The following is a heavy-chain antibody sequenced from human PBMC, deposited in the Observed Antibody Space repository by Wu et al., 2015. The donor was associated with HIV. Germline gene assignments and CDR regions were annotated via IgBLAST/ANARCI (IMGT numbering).Heavy chain of an antibody. J-gene: IGHJ6*02. V-gene: IGHV1-46*01. CDR3: AREDYYDSGNYFYGMGV. D-gene: IGHD3-10*01. Sequence: QVQLVQSETEVKKPGASMKVSCKASGYTFISYYIHWVRQAPGQGLEWMGIINPRGGSTTNAEKFQGRVTMTRDTSTSTVSMELSSLRSEDTAVYYCAREDYYDSGNYFYGMGVWGQGTTVTVSS. CDR2: INPRGGST. CDR1: GYTFISYY.